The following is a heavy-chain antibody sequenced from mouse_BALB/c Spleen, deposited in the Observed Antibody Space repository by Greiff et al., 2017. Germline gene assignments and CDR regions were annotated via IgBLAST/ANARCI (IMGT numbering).Heavy chain of an antibody. CDR3: ARGYGKRAMDY. V-gene: IGHV5-6-5*01. J-gene: IGHJ4*01. CDR2: ISSGGST. CDR1: GFTFSSYA. Sequence: DVKLVESGGGLVKPGGSLKLSCAASGFTFSSYAMSWVRQTPEKRLEWVASISSGGSTYYPDSVKGRFTISRDNARNILYLQMSSLRSEDTAMYYCARGYGKRAMDYWGQGTSVTVSS. D-gene: IGHD2-1*01.